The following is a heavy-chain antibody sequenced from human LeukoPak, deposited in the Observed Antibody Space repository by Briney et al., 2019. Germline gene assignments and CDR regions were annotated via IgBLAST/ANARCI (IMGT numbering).Heavy chain of an antibody. V-gene: IGHV3-23*01. CDR1: GFTFSNYA. CDR2: ISGSGGST. J-gene: IGHJ4*02. D-gene: IGHD3-22*01. CDR3: AKAQRPYESTGYLDY. Sequence: GGSLRLSCAASGFTFSNYAMTWARQAPGRGLEWVSAISGSGGSTYYAASVKGRFTISRDNSKNTLDLQMNSLRAEDTALYYCAKAQRPYESTGYLDYWGQGTLVTVSS.